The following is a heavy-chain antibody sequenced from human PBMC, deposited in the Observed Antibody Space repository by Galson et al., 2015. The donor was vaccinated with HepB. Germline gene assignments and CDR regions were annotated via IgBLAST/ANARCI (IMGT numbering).Heavy chain of an antibody. CDR2: TYYGGST. J-gene: IGHJ4*02. CDR1: GGSISTSSYY. D-gene: IGHD2-2*01. V-gene: IGHV4-39*01. Sequence: ETLSLTCTVSGGSISTSSYYWGWIRQPPGKGLEWVGNTYYGGSTYYISSLKSRVIMSVDTSKNQFSLKLSAVTATDTAVYYCATQAVYCTSTRCSPYYSDYWGQGTLVTVSS. CDR3: ATQAVYCTSTRCSPYYSDY.